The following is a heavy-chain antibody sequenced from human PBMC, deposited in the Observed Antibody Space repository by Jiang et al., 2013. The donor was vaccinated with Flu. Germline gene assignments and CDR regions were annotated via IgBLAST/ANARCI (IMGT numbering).Heavy chain of an antibody. J-gene: IGHJ4*02. V-gene: IGHV5-51*01. CDR1: GYSFTSYW. Sequence: GAEVKKPGESLKISCKGSGYSFTSYWIGWVRQMPGKGLEWMGIIYPGDSDTRYSPSFQGQVTISADKSISTAYLQWSSLKASDTAMYYCARGYCSGGSCYSVFDQWGQGTMVTVSS. CDR2: IYPGDSDT. D-gene: IGHD2-15*01. CDR3: ARGYCSGGSCYSVFDQ.